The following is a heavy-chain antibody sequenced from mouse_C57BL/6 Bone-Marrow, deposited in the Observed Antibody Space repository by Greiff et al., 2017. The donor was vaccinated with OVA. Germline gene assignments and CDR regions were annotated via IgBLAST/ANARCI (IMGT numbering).Heavy chain of an antibody. CDR2: IFPGSGST. CDR1: GYTFTDYY. CDR3: ARSPFKGAYYYAMDY. Sequence: QVQLKESGPELVKPGASVKISCKASGYTFTDYYINWVKQRPGQGLEWIGWIFPGSGSTYYNEKFKGKATLTVDKSSSTAYLLLSSLTSEDSAVYFCARSPFKGAYYYAMDYWGQGTSVTVSS. J-gene: IGHJ4*01. V-gene: IGHV1-75*01.